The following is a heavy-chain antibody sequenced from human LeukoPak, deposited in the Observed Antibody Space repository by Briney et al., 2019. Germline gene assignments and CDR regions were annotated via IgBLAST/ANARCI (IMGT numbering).Heavy chain of an antibody. Sequence: SETLSLTCTISGGSITSSGYYWGWIRQPPGKGLEWIGSIHYSGTTYYNPSLQSRVTISIDTSRTQFSLRLRSVTAADTAIYYCARPDINWGQGALVTVSS. D-gene: IGHD2-8*01. CDR2: IHYSGTT. J-gene: IGHJ4*02. CDR1: GGSITSSGYY. CDR3: ARPDIN. V-gene: IGHV4-39*01.